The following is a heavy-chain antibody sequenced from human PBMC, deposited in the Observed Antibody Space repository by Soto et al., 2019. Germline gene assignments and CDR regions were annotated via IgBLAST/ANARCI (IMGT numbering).Heavy chain of an antibody. J-gene: IGHJ4*02. CDR1: GYTFTSYG. Sequence: QVQLVQSGAEVKKPGASVKVSCKASGYTFTSYGISWVRQAPGQRLEGMGWISAYNGHTNYAQKLQGRVTMTTATSTSTATMELRSLRSDDTAVDYCARELPPSDYWGQGTLVTVSS. CDR3: ARELPPSDY. D-gene: IGHD3-10*01. CDR2: ISAYNGHT. V-gene: IGHV1-18*01.